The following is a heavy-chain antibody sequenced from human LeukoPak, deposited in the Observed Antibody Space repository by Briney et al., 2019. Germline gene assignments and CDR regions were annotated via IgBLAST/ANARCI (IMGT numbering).Heavy chain of an antibody. CDR3: ATPLITGSSGYYLDY. CDR1: GFTFSSYG. D-gene: IGHD3-22*01. CDR2: IWYDGSNK. J-gene: IGHJ4*02. Sequence: GRSLRLSCAASGFTFSSYGMHWVRQAPGKGLEWVAVIWYDGSNKYYADSVKGRFTISRDNSKNALYLQMNSLRAEDTAVYYCATPLITGSSGYYLDYWGQGTLVTVSS. V-gene: IGHV3-33*01.